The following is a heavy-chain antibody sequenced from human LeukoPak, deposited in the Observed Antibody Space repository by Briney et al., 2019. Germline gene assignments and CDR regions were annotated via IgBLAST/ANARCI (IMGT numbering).Heavy chain of an antibody. CDR3: ASLSRTDSSDYYYYYGMDV. J-gene: IGHJ6*02. Sequence: SETLSLTCTVSGGSISSGGYYWSWIRQHPGKGLEWIWYIYYSGSTYYNPSLKSRVTISVDTSKNQFSLKLSSVTAADTAVYYCASLSRTDSSDYYYYYGMDVWGQGTTVTVSS. D-gene: IGHD1-14*01. CDR1: GGSISSGGYY. CDR2: IYYSGST. V-gene: IGHV4-31*03.